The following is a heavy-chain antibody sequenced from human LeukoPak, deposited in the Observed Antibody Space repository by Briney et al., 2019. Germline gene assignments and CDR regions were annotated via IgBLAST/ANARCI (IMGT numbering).Heavy chain of an antibody. CDR2: IYYSGST. Sequence: SETLSLTCTVSGGSISPYYWSWTRQPPGKGLEWIGYIYYSGSTNYNPSLKSRVTISVDTSKNQFSLKLSSVTAADTAVYYCARSHGTGWYGLDYWGQGTLVTVSS. J-gene: IGHJ4*02. D-gene: IGHD6-19*01. CDR1: GGSISPYY. CDR3: ARSHGTGWYGLDY. V-gene: IGHV4-59*01.